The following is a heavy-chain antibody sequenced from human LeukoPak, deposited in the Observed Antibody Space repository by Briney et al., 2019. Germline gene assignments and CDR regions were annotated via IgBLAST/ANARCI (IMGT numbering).Heavy chain of an antibody. Sequence: GTSLRLSCAASGFTFSSHGMHWVRQAPGKGLEWVAVIWYDGSKKYYGDSVKGRFTISRDDSRYTLYLQMESPRVEDTAVYYCARVWGMGYTADYWGQGTLVTVSS. CDR3: ARVWGMGYTADY. CDR2: IWYDGSKK. D-gene: IGHD3-16*01. J-gene: IGHJ4*02. CDR1: GFTFSSHG. V-gene: IGHV3-33*01.